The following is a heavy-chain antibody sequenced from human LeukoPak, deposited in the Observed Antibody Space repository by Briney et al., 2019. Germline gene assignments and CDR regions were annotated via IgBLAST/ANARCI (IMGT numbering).Heavy chain of an antibody. CDR2: IYYSGST. J-gene: IGHJ4*02. CDR1: GGSISSHY. Sequence: SETLSLTCTVSGGSISSHYWSWIRQPPGKGLEWIGYIYYSGSTNYNPSLKSRVTISVDTSKNQFSLKLSSVTAADTAVYYCARKNGDSYYFDYWGQGTLVTVSS. D-gene: IGHD4-17*01. CDR3: ARKNGDSYYFDY. V-gene: IGHV4-59*11.